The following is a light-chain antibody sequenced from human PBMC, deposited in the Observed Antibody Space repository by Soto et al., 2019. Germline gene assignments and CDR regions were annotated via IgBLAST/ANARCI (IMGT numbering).Light chain of an antibody. V-gene: IGLV2-14*03. J-gene: IGLJ1*01. CDR1: SNDIGGYNF. Sequence: QAVVTQPASVFGSPGQSITISCTGTSNDIGGYNFVSWYQQHPGKAPKLMIYAVSSRPSGVSNRFSGSKSGNTASLTISGLQPEDESDYYCSSYTTSSTLVFGSGTKVTVL. CDR2: AVS. CDR3: SSYTTSSTLV.